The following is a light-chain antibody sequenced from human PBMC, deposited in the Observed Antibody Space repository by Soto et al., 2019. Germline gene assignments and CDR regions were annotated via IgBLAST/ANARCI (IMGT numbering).Light chain of an antibody. CDR3: SSHGGNSPYV. Sequence: QSALTQPPSASGSPGQSVAISCTGTTGDIGNYNFVSWYQQHPGKAPKLLIFEVNKRASGVPYRFSGSKSGNTASLTVSGLQAEDEADYYCSSHGGNSPYVFGTGTKLTVL. V-gene: IGLV2-8*01. CDR2: EVN. J-gene: IGLJ1*01. CDR1: TGDIGNYNF.